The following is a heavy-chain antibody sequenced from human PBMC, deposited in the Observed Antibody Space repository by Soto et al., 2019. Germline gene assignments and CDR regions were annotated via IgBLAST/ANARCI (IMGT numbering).Heavy chain of an antibody. J-gene: IGHJ4*02. CDR1: GFSLSTSGVG. D-gene: IGHD3-22*01. Sequence: SGPTLVNPTQTLTLTCTFSGFSLSTSGVGVGWIRQPPGKALEWLALIYWDDDKRYSPSLKSRLTITKDTSKNQVALTMTNMDPVDTATYYCAHWYYYDSSGYYRYYFDYWGQGTLVTVSS. V-gene: IGHV2-5*02. CDR3: AHWYYYDSSGYYRYYFDY. CDR2: IYWDDDK.